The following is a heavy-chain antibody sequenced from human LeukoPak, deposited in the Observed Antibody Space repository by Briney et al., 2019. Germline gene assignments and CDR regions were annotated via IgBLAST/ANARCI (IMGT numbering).Heavy chain of an antibody. CDR2: IASDGSST. V-gene: IGHV3-74*01. CDR3: ARGRPHGNDY. D-gene: IGHD4-23*01. Sequence: GGSLRLSCAASGFTFSSYWMNWVRQAPGKGLVWVSRIASDGSSTTYADPVKGRFSISRDNAKNTLYLQTNSLRVEDTAVYYCARGRPHGNDYWGQGTLVTVSS. CDR1: GFTFSSYW. J-gene: IGHJ4*02.